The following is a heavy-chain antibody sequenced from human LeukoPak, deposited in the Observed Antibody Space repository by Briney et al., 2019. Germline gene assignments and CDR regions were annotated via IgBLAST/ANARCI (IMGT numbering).Heavy chain of an antibody. Sequence: SETLSLTCTVSGGSISSGGYYWSWIRQPPGKGLEWIGYIYHSGSTYYNPSLKSRVTISVDRSKNQFSLKLSSVTAADTAVYYCARVLGEYSSSVYMDVWGKGTTVTVSS. CDR2: IYHSGST. D-gene: IGHD6-6*01. V-gene: IGHV4-30-2*01. CDR3: ARVLGEYSSSVYMDV. J-gene: IGHJ6*03. CDR1: GGSISSGGYY.